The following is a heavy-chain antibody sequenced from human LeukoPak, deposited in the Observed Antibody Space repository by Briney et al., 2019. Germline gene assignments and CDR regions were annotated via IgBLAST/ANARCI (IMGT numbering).Heavy chain of an antibody. CDR2: INPSGGST. D-gene: IGHD3-3*01. Sequence: GASVKVSCKASGYTFTSYYMHWVRQAPGQGLEWRGIINPSGGSTGYAQKFQGRVTMTRDTSTSTVYMELSSLRSEDTAVYYCARDRVTIFGVVIIERVIDYWGQGTLVTVSS. J-gene: IGHJ4*02. V-gene: IGHV1-46*01. CDR1: GYTFTSYY. CDR3: ARDRVTIFGVVIIERVIDY.